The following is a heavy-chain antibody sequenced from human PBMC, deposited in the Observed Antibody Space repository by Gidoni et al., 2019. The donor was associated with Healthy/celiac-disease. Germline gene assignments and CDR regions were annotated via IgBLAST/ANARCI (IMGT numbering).Heavy chain of an antibody. CDR1: GGTFSSYA. D-gene: IGHD6-13*01. V-gene: IGHV1-69*01. Sequence: QVQLVQSGAEVKKPGSSVKVSCKASGGTFSSYAISWVRQAPGQGLEWMGGIIPIFGTANYAQKFQGRVTITADESTSTAYMELSSLRSEDTAVYYCARCKGAAASWFYYGMDVWGQGTTVTVSS. CDR3: ARCKGAAASWFYYGMDV. J-gene: IGHJ6*02. CDR2: IIPIFGTA.